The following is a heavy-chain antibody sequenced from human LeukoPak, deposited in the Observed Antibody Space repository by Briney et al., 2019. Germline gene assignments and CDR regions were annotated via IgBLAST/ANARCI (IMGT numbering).Heavy chain of an antibody. CDR3: AKDSHWTSSGYYYFDY. V-gene: IGHV3-30*02. J-gene: IGHJ4*02. D-gene: IGHD3-22*01. CDR2: IRYDGSNK. CDR1: GFTFSSYG. Sequence: GGSLRLSCAASGFTFSSYGMHWVRQAPGKGLEWVAFIRYDGSNKYYADSVKGRFTISRDNSKNTLYLQMNSLRAEDTAVYYCAKDSHWTSSGYYYFDYWGQGTLVTVSS.